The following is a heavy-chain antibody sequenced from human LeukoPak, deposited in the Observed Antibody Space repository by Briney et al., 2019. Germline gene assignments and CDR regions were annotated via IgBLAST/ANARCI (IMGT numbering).Heavy chain of an antibody. CDR2: IYSGGST. J-gene: IGHJ4*02. CDR1: GFTVSSNY. V-gene: IGHV3-53*01. D-gene: IGHD4-17*01. CDR3: ARDRGDYNHNFDY. Sequence: GGSLRLSCAASGFTVSSNYMSWVRQAPGKGLEGVSVIYSGGSTYYADSVKGRFTISRDNSKNMLYLHMNSLRAEDTAVYFCARDRGDYNHNFDYWGQGTLVTVSS.